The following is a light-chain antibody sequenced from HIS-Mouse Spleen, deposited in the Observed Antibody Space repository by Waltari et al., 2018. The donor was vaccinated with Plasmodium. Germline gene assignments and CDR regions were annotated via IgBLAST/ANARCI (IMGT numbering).Light chain of an antibody. V-gene: IGLV3-10*01. Sequence: SYELTQPPSVSVSPGQTARITCPGDALPKKYAYWYQQKSGQAPVLVIYEESKRPSGIPWRFSGSSSGNMATLTISGAQVEDEADYYCYSTDSSGNHRVFGGGTKLTVL. CDR1: ALPKKY. CDR3: YSTDSSGNHRV. J-gene: IGLJ3*02. CDR2: EES.